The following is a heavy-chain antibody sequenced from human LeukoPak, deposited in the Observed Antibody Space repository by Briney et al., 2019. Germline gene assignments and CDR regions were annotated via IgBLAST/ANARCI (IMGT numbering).Heavy chain of an antibody. CDR3: TRVLYSSGWYGDHY. CDR2: ISYDGSNK. J-gene: IGHJ4*02. Sequence: GGSLRLSCAASGCTFSSYAMHWVRQAPGKGLEWVAVISYDGSNKYYADSVKGRFTISRDNSKNTLYLQMNSLRAEDTAVYYCTRVLYSSGWYGDHYWGQGTLVTVSS. V-gene: IGHV3-30-3*01. D-gene: IGHD6-19*01. CDR1: GCTFSSYA.